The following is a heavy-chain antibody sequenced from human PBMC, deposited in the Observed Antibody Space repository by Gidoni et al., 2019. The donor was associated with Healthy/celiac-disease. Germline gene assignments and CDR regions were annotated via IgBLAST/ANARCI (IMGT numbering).Heavy chain of an antibody. V-gene: IGHV3-30*18. CDR1: GFTFSSYG. J-gene: IGHJ6*02. CDR2: ISYDGSNQ. D-gene: IGHD4-17*01. Sequence: QVQLVESGGGVVQPGRSLRLSCAASGFTFSSYGMHWVRQAPGKGLEWVAVISYDGSNQYYADSVKGRFTISRDNSKNTLYLQMNSLRAEDTAVYYCAKDRGAVTTPYYYYGMDVWGQGTTVTVSS. CDR3: AKDRGAVTTPYYYYGMDV.